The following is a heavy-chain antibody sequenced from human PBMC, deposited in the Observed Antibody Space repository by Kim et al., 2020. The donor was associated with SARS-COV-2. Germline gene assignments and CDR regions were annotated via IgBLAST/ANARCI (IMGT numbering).Heavy chain of an antibody. D-gene: IGHD2-2*02. CDR3: ARYCSSTSCYIGGRYYYYMGV. Sequence: GGSLRLSCAASGFTFSSYEMNWVRQAPGKGLEWVSYISTSGNTIYYADSVQGRFTISRDNGKNSLYLQMNGLRAEDTALYYCARYCSSTSCYIGGRYYYYMGVWGEGTTVTVSS. CDR2: ISTSGNTI. V-gene: IGHV3-48*03. CDR1: GFTFSSYE. J-gene: IGHJ6*03.